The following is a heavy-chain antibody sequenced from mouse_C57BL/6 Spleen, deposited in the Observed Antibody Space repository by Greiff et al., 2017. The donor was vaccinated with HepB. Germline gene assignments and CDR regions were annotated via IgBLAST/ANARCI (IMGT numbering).Heavy chain of an antibody. V-gene: IGHV1-72*01. CDR2: IDPNSGGT. CDR1: GYTFTSYW. D-gene: IGHD1-1*01. Sequence: QVQLQQPGAELVKPGASVKLSCTASGYTFTSYWMHWVKQRPGRGLEWIGRIDPNSGGTKYNEKFKSKATLTVDKTSSTAYMQLSSLPSEDSAVYYCAREEGYYGSYYFDYWGQGTTLTVSS. CDR3: AREEGYYGSYYFDY. J-gene: IGHJ2*01.